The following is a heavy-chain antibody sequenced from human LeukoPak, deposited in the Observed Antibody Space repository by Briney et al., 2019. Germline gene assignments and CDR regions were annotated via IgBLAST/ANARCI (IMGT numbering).Heavy chain of an antibody. CDR1: GFTLSNYW. V-gene: IGHV3-74*01. D-gene: IGHD1-26*01. J-gene: IGHJ3*02. Sequence: PGGSLGLPCEASGFTLSNYWMQWVRQAPGKGPVLVSCMNSDGSSTSYADSVQGRFTVSRDNAKNTLYLQMNSLRIEHTAVHYFARSTHRGSRIDIWGQGTMVTVSS. CDR3: ARSTHRGSRIDI. CDR2: MNSDGSST.